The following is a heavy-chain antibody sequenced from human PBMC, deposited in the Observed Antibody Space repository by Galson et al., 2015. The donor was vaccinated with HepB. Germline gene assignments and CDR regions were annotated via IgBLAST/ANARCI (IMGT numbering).Heavy chain of an antibody. CDR2: SRNKAQSYII. Sequence: SLRLSCAASGFIFSDHYMDWVRQAPGKGLEWVGRSRNKAQSYIIEYAASVKGRFTISRDDSKTSLYLQMNSLKTEDTAVYYCTRWSTGAQDHWGQGTLVTVSS. D-gene: IGHD1-26*01. V-gene: IGHV3-72*01. CDR3: TRWSTGAQDH. J-gene: IGHJ4*02. CDR1: GFIFSDHY.